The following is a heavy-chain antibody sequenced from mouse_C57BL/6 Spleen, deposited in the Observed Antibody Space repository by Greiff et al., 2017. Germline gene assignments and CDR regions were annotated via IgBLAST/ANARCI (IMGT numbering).Heavy chain of an antibody. CDR2: IDPSDSYT. D-gene: IGHD1-1*01. V-gene: IGHV1-50*01. CDR3: ARSGLLLRSHYFDY. Sequence: VQLQQSGAELVKPGASVKLSCKASGYTFTSYWMQWVKQRPGQGLEWIGEIDPSDSYTNYNQKFKGKATLTVDTSSSTAYMQLSSLTSEDSAVYYCARSGLLLRSHYFDYWGQGTTLTVSS. CDR1: GYTFTSYW. J-gene: IGHJ2*01.